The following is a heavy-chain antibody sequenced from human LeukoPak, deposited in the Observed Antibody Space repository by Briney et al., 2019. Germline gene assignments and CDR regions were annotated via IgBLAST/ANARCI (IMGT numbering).Heavy chain of an antibody. CDR3: AKDGIRYYYDSSGYYGDY. D-gene: IGHD3-22*01. V-gene: IGHV3-30*18. J-gene: IGHJ4*02. CDR1: GFSFSSYG. Sequence: GGSLTLSCAASGFSFSSYGMHWVRQAPGKGLEWVAVISYEGSNEYYADSVKGRFTISRDNSKSTLYLQMTSLRAEDTAVYYCAKDGIRYYYDSSGYYGDYWGQGTLVTVSS. CDR2: ISYEGSNE.